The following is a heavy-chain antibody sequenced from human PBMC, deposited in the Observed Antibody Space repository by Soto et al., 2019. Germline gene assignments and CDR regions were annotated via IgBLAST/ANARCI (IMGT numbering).Heavy chain of an antibody. V-gene: IGHV3-30-3*01. Sequence: QVQLVESGGGVVQPGRSLRLSCAAAGFTFSSYAMHWVRQAPGKGLEWVAVISYDGSNKYYADSVKGRFTISRDNSKNTLYLQMNSLRAEETAVYYCARDTWSSGWHYWGQGTMVTVSS. J-gene: IGHJ4*02. D-gene: IGHD6-19*01. CDR1: GFTFSSYA. CDR2: ISYDGSNK. CDR3: ARDTWSSGWHY.